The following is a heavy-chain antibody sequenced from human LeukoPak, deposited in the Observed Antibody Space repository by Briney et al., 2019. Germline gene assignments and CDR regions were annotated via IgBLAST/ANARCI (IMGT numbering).Heavy chain of an antibody. CDR2: INPSSGSI. Sequence: GASVKVSCKASGYTFTSYYIHWVRQAPGQGLECMGLINPSSGSISYARKFQGRVTMTRDTSTSTVYMELSSLRSEDTAVYYCASYSDSSGYYGYFHHWGQGALVTVSS. J-gene: IGHJ1*01. V-gene: IGHV1-46*01. CDR1: GYTFTSYY. CDR3: ASYSDSSGYYGYFHH. D-gene: IGHD3-22*01.